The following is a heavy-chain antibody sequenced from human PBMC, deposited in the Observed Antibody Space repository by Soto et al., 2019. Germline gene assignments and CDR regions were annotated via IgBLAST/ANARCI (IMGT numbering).Heavy chain of an antibody. CDR1: GYTFTSYE. Sequence: ASVKVSCKASGYTFTSYEMHWVRQAPGQRLEWMGWISAHNGDTNYVQKFQGRVTMTTETSTTTSYMELRNLTSDDTAVYFCARDWRGAEGFDPWGQGTLVTVSS. CDR3: ARDWRGAEGFDP. CDR2: ISAHNGDT. J-gene: IGHJ5*02. V-gene: IGHV1-18*01. D-gene: IGHD3-3*01.